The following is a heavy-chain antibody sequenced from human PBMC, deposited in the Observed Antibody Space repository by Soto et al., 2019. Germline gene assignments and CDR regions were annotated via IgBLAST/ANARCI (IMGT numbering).Heavy chain of an antibody. V-gene: IGHV4-34*01. CDR3: ARGQYGPVFDY. Sequence: PSETLSLTCAVYVGSFSGYYWSWIRQPPGKGLEWIGEINHSGSTTYNPSLKSRVTISVDTSKNQFSLNLSSVTAADTAVYYCARGQYGPVFDYWGQGTLVTVSS. CDR1: VGSFSGYY. J-gene: IGHJ4*02. D-gene: IGHD4-17*01. CDR2: INHSGST.